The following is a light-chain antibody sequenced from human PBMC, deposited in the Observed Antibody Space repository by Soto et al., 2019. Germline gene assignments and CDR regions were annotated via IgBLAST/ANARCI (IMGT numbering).Light chain of an antibody. V-gene: IGKV3-20*01. J-gene: IGKJ5*01. Sequence: EIVLTQSPGTLSLSPGERATLSWSASQSVSSSYLAWYQQKPGQAPRLLIYGASSRATGIPDRFSGSGSGTDFTLTISRLEPEDFAVYYCQQYGSSPLVTFGQGTRLEIK. CDR3: QQYGSSPLVT. CDR2: GAS. CDR1: QSVSSSY.